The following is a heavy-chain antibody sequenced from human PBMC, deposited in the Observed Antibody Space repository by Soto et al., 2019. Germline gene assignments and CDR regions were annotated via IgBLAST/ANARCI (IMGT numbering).Heavy chain of an antibody. Sequence: GGSLRLSCAASGFTFSSYGMHWVRQAPGKGLEWVAVIWYDGSNKYYADSVKGRFTISRDNSKNTLYLQMNSLRAEDTAVYYCARGGDPNYYYYYMDVWGKGTTVTVSS. D-gene: IGHD2-21*01. CDR1: GFTFSSYG. V-gene: IGHV3-33*01. CDR3: ARGGDPNYYYYYMDV. CDR2: IWYDGSNK. J-gene: IGHJ6*03.